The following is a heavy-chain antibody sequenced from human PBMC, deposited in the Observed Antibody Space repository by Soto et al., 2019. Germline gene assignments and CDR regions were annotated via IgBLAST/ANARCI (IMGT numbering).Heavy chain of an antibody. Sequence: PSETLSLTCTVSGGSVSSSSYYWGWVGQPPGKGLEWIGTVYYNGRTYYDPSLKSRVTISVDTSKNQFSLKLSSVTAADTAVYYCARLGEAYYYDSSGYYYYFDHWGQGTLVTVSS. J-gene: IGHJ4*02. CDR3: ARLGEAYYYDSSGYYYYFDH. D-gene: IGHD3-22*01. CDR2: VYYNGRT. V-gene: IGHV4-39*01. CDR1: GGSVSSSSYY.